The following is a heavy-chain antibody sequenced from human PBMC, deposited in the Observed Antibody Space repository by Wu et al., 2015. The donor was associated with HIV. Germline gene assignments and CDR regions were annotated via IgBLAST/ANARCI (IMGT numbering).Heavy chain of an antibody. Sequence: QVHLVQFGAEVKKPGSSVKVTCKASGDGFTSYAISWVRQAPGQGLEWMGGIAPLFGTTRFAQKFQGRLTITTDESTSTAYMTLSNLRSEDTAVYYCATPRSPGFSSAWPTYFDYWGQGTLVTVSS. CDR2: IAPLFGTT. CDR3: ATPRSPGFSSAWPTYFDY. CDR1: GDGFTSYA. D-gene: IGHD6-19*01. V-gene: IGHV1-69*05. J-gene: IGHJ4*02.